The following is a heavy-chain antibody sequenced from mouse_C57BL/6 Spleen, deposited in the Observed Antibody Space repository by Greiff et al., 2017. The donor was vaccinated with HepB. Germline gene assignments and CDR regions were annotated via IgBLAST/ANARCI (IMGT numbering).Heavy chain of an antibody. CDR2: ISSGGSYT. D-gene: IGHD1-1*01. J-gene: IGHJ2*01. Sequence: EVKLMESGGDLVKPGGSLKLSCAASGFTFSSYGMSWVRQTPDKRLEWVATISSGGSYTYYPDSVKGRFTISRDNAKNTLYLQMSSLKSEDTAMYYCARGGGYYGSSYEDYWGQGTTLTVSS. CDR3: ARGGGYYGSSYEDY. CDR1: GFTFSSYG. V-gene: IGHV5-6*01.